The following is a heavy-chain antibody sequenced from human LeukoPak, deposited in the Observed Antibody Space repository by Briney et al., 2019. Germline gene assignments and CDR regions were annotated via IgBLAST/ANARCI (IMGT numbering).Heavy chain of an antibody. CDR1: GYSFTSYW. V-gene: IGHV5-51*01. Sequence: GESLKISCKGSGYSFTSYWIGWVRQMPGKGLEWMGIIYPGDSDTRYSPSFQGQVTISADKSISTAYLQWSSLKASDTAMYYCARRGGEVVVPAALDYWGQGTLVTVSS. CDR2: IYPGDSDT. J-gene: IGHJ4*02. CDR3: ARRGGEVVVPAALDY. D-gene: IGHD2-2*01.